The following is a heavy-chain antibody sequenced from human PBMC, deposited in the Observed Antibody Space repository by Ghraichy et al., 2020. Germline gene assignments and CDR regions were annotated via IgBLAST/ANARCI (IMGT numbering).Heavy chain of an antibody. CDR2: VSPFFGVG. Sequence: SVKVSCKASGGSFNRSSVSWVRQAPGQGLEWLGRVSPFFGVGNYAQNFQGRVVISADKLTNTAYMELTSLRFEDTAVYYCAREEEGARPFDPWGQGTLVTVSS. J-gene: IGHJ5*02. D-gene: IGHD1-26*01. CDR1: GGSFNRSS. V-gene: IGHV1-69*04. CDR3: AREEEGARPFDP.